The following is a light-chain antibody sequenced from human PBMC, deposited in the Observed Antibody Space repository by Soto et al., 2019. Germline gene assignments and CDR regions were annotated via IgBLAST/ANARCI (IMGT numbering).Light chain of an antibody. Sequence: EIVLTQSPGTLSLSPGERATLSCRASQSISSTYLAWYQKQPGQAPRLLIYGASSRATGIPDRFSGRGSGTDFTLTISRLEPEDFAVYYCQQYSNSRYTFGQGTKLEIK. CDR3: QQYSNSRYT. J-gene: IGKJ2*01. CDR2: GAS. CDR1: QSISSTY. V-gene: IGKV3-20*01.